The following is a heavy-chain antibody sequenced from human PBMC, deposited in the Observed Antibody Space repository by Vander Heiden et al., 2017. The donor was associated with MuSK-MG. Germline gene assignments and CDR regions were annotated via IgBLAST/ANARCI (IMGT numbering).Heavy chain of an antibody. CDR3: ARDWFSVIYKGYYFDS. V-gene: IGHV1-2*02. CDR2: INPNSGDT. CDR1: GYTFTGYY. Sequence: QVQLVQSGAEVKKPGASVKVFCKASGYTFTGYYMHWVRLPPGQGREWMGWINPNSGDTKSAQKFQGRVTMTRDTSISTAYMDLSSLRSDDTAVYYCARDWFSVIYKGYYFDSWGQGALVTVSS. J-gene: IGHJ4*02. D-gene: IGHD1-26*01.